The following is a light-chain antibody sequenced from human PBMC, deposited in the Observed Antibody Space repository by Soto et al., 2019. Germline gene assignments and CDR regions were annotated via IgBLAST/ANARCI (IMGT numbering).Light chain of an antibody. J-gene: IGLJ1*01. V-gene: IGLV2-14*01. CDR2: EVS. CDR3: SSYTSSTDYV. CDR1: SSDVGAYNY. Sequence: QSALTQPASVSGSPGQSITISCTGSSSDVGAYNYVSWYQQRPGKAPKLIISEVSNRPSGVSNRFSGSKSGDTASLTISGLRAEDEADYYCSSYTSSTDYVFGTGTKLTVL.